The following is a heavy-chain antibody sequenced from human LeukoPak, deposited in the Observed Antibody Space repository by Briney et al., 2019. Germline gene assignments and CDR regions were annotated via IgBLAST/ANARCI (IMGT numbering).Heavy chain of an antibody. CDR3: ARQTPYLYFDN. CDR2: ISYSGST. D-gene: IGHD2-15*01. J-gene: IGHJ4*02. CDR1: GGSISNYY. Sequence: SETLSLTCTVSGGSISNYYWSWIRQSPGKGLEWIGYISYSGSTNYNSSLKSRVTISIDTSKNQFSLKLSSVTAEDTAVYYCARQTPYLYFDNWGQGTLVTVSS. V-gene: IGHV4-59*08.